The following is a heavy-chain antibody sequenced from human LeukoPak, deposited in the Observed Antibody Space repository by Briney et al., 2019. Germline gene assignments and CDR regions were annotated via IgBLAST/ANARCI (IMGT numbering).Heavy chain of an antibody. D-gene: IGHD1-1*01. J-gene: IGHJ6*02. V-gene: IGHV4-59*01. CDR3: ARVGGTNYYYYGMDV. Sequence: SETLSLTCTVSGGSISSYYWSWIRQPPGKGLEWIGYIYDSGSTNYNPSLKSRVTISVDTSKNQFSLKLSSVTAVDTAVYYCARVGGTNYYYYGMDVWGQGTTVSVPS. CDR1: GGSISSYY. CDR2: IYDSGST.